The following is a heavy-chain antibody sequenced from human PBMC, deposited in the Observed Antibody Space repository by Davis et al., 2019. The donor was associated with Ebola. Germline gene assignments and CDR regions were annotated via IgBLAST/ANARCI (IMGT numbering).Heavy chain of an antibody. CDR3: AKGSSGNWN. J-gene: IGHJ4*02. CDR1: GFTFSSYA. CDR2: ISGSGGST. Sequence: GESLKISCAASGFTFSSYAMSWVRQAPGKGLEWVSAISGSGGSTYYADSVKGRFTISRDNSKNTLYLQMNSLRAEDTAVYYCAKGSSGNWNWGQGTLVTVSS. V-gene: IGHV3-23*01. D-gene: IGHD1-1*01.